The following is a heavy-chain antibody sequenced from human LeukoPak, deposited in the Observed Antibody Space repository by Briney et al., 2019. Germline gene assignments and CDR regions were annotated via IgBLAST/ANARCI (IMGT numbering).Heavy chain of an antibody. Sequence: PGGSLRLSCAASGFTFSSYGMNWVRQAPGKGLEWVSGISGSGGSTKYADSVKGRFTISRDNSKNTLYLQMNSLRAEDTAVYYCAKEEYSSSYDYWGQGTLVTVSS. CDR3: AKEEYSSSYDY. CDR2: ISGSGGST. J-gene: IGHJ4*02. CDR1: GFTFSSYG. D-gene: IGHD6-6*01. V-gene: IGHV3-23*01.